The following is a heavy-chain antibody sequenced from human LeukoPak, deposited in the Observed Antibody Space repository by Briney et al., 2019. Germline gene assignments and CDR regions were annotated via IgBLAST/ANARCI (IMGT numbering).Heavy chain of an antibody. CDR1: GLTFRTTW. CDR2: MNGEGTTI. J-gene: IGHJ4*02. Sequence: GGSLRLSCATSGLTFRTTWMHWVRQAPGKGLMWVSRMNGEGTTIDYADSVKGRFTVSRDYAKNTLFLQMNNLRTEDTALYFCATARNFRFEYWGQGSLVVVSA. CDR3: ATARNFRFEY. D-gene: IGHD1-7*01. V-gene: IGHV3-74*01.